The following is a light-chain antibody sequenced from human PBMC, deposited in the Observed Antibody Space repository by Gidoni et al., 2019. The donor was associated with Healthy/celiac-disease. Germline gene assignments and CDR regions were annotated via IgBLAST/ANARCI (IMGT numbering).Light chain of an antibody. J-gene: IGKJ3*01. CDR1: QSISSW. CDR2: KAS. CDR3: QQYNSYST. Sequence: DNQVTQSPSRLSAFVGDRVTITCRASQSISSWLAWYQQKPGKAPKLLIYKASSLGSGVPSRFSGSGSGAEFTITSSSLQPDDFATYYCQQYNSYSTFGPGTKVDIK. V-gene: IGKV1-5*03.